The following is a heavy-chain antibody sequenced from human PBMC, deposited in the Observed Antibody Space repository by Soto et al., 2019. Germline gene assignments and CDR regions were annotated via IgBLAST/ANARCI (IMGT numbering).Heavy chain of an antibody. CDR3: ARSPPSITIFGVVTLDAFDI. CDR1: GYTFTSYG. CDR2: ISAYNGNT. D-gene: IGHD3-3*01. V-gene: IGHV1-18*01. Sequence: ASVKVSCKASGYTFTSYGISWVRQAPGQGLEWMGWISAYNGNTNYAQKLQGRVTMTTDTSTSTAYMELRSLRSDDTAVYYCARSPPSITIFGVVTLDAFDIWGQGTMVTVSS. J-gene: IGHJ3*02.